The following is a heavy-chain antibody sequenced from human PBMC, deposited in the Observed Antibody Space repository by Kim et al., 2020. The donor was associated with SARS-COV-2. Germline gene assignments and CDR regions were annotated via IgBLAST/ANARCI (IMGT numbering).Heavy chain of an antibody. CDR2: IYYSGST. CDR1: GGSISSSSYY. Sequence: SETLSLTCTVSGGSISSSSYYWGWIRQPPGKGLEWIGSIYYSGSTYYNPSLKSRVTISVDTSKNQFSLKLSSVTATDTAVYYCARRLRSSSWYGNYFDYWGQGTLVTVSS. D-gene: IGHD6-13*01. CDR3: ARRLRSSSWYGNYFDY. V-gene: IGHV4-39*01. J-gene: IGHJ4*02.